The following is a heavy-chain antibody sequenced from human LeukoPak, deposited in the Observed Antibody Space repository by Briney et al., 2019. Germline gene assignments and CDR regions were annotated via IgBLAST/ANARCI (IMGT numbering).Heavy chain of an antibody. J-gene: IGHJ4*02. Sequence: PGGSLRLSCAASGFTFDDYAMHWVRQAPGKGLEWVSLISGDGGSTYYADSVKGRFTISRDNSKNSLYLQMNSLRTEDTALYYCTTRLRYFDWTIYDFDYWGQGTLVTVSS. D-gene: IGHD3-9*01. CDR1: GFTFDDYA. CDR2: ISGDGGST. V-gene: IGHV3-43*02. CDR3: TTRLRYFDWTIYDFDY.